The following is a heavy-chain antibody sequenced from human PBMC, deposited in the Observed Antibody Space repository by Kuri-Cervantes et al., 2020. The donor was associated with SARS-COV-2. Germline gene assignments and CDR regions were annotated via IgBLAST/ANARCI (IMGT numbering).Heavy chain of an antibody. CDR1: GFTFNTYW. Sequence: GGSLRLSCAASGFTFNTYWMTWVRQAPGKGLESVANIKQDGSEKYYVDSVKGRFTISRDNAKNSLYLQMNSLRAEDTAVYYCARKEVVPAAVRGYFYRYGMGVWGQGTTVTVSS. CDR3: ARKEVVPAAVRGYFYRYGMGV. D-gene: IGHD2-2*01. V-gene: IGHV3-7*04. CDR2: IKQDGSEK. J-gene: IGHJ6*02.